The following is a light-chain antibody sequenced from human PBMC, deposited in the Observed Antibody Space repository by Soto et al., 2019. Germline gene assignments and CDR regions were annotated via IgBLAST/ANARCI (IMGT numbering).Light chain of an antibody. CDR2: DVS. J-gene: IGLJ1*01. CDR1: SSDIGGYNY. V-gene: IGLV2-14*03. CDR3: SSYTSTSTLYV. Sequence: QSALTQPASVSGSPGQSITISCTGTSSDIGGYNYVSWYQQLPGKVPKLIIYDVSNRPSGVSYRFYGSKSGNAASLTISGLQAEDEADYYCSSYTSTSTLYVFGTGTKVTVL.